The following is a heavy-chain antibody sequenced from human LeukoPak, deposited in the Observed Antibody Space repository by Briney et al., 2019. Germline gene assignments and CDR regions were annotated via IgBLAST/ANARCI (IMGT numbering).Heavy chain of an antibody. CDR1: GDSVFNYNGA. Sequence: SQTLSLTCAISGDSVFNYNGAWNWIRQSPSRGLEWLGRTYYRSQGYYDYAESVRSRMTIIVDTSKNQFSLHLNSVTPVDTAVCYCARDHAGLGYWGKGTLVTVSS. V-gene: IGHV6-1*01. CDR3: ARDHAGLGY. J-gene: IGHJ4*02. CDR2: TYYRSQGYY.